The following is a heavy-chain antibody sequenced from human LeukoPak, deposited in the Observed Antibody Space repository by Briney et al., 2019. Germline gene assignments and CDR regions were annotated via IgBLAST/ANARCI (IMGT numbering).Heavy chain of an antibody. J-gene: IGHJ4*02. CDR2: INGDASST. Sequence: GGSLRLSCAASGLTLSGYWMHWVRQAPGKGLVWVSRINGDASSTSYADSAKGRFTISRDNAKSTLYLQMNSLRVEDTAVYYCARARGNTYGYFEYWGQGTLVTVSS. D-gene: IGHD5-18*01. CDR1: GLTLSGYW. V-gene: IGHV3-74*01. CDR3: ARARGNTYGYFEY.